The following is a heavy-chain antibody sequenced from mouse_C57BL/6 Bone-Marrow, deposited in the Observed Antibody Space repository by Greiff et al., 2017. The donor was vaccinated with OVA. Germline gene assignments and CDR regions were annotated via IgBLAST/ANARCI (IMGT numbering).Heavy chain of an antibody. D-gene: IGHD3-1*01. CDR1: GFTFSSYG. J-gene: IGHJ4*01. Sequence: EVMLVESGGDLVKPGGSLKLSCAASGFTFSSYGMSWVRQTPDKRLEWVATISSGGSYTYYPDSVKGRFTISRDNAENTLYLQMSSLKSEDTAMYYCARHRGLDTMDYWGQGISVTVSS. CDR3: ARHRGLDTMDY. V-gene: IGHV5-6*02. CDR2: ISSGGSYT.